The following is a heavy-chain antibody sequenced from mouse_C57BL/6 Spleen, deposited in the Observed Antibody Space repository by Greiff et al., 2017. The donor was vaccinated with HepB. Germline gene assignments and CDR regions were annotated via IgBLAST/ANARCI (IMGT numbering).Heavy chain of an antibody. Sequence: QVQLQQPGAELVKPGASVKLSCPASGYTFTSYWMHWVKQRPGQGLEWIGMIPPNSGSTNYNETFKSKATLTVDKSSSTDYMQLSSLTSEDSAVYDSARDDCGRSYNWYFEVWGTGTTVTVAS. D-gene: IGHD1-1*01. CDR1: GYTFTSYW. CDR2: IPPNSGST. V-gene: IGHV1-64*01. CDR3: ARDDCGRSYNWYFEV. J-gene: IGHJ1*03.